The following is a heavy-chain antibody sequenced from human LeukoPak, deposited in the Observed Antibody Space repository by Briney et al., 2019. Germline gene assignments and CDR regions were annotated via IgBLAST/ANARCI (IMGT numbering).Heavy chain of an antibody. CDR3: ARRYTSSWYLA. D-gene: IGHD6-13*01. Sequence: SEALSLTCTVPGDSISSRGYYWDWIRQPPGKGLEWIGTIYYSGTTYFNPSLKSRVTISVDTSKNQFSLKLSSVTAADTAVYYCARRYTSSWYLAWGQGTLVTVSS. CDR2: IYYSGTT. CDR1: GDSISSRGYY. J-gene: IGHJ5*02. V-gene: IGHV4-39*01.